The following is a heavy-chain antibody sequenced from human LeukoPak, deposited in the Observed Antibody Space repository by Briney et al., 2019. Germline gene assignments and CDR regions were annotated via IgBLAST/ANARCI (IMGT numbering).Heavy chain of an antibody. D-gene: IGHD2-2*01. CDR1: GFTFSSYG. CDR3: ARGYYARLDY. Sequence: GGSLRLSCAASGFTFSSYGMHWVRQAPGKGLEWVAFIRYDGSNKYYADSVKGRFTISRDNAKSSLYLQMNSLRAEDTAVYYCARGYYARLDYWGQGTLVTVSS. J-gene: IGHJ4*02. CDR2: IRYDGSNK. V-gene: IGHV3-30*02.